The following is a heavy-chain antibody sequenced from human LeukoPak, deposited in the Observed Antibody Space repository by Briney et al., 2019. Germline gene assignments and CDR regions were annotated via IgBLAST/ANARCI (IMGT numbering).Heavy chain of an antibody. D-gene: IGHD3-10*01. V-gene: IGHV3-30*18. CDR1: GFTFSSYG. J-gene: IGHJ4*02. CDR3: AKDREFDY. CDR2: ISYDGSNK. Sequence: GGSLRLSCAASGFTFSSYGMHWVRQAPGKGLEWVAVISYDGSNKYYADSVKGRFTISRDNSKNTLYLQMNSLRAEDTAVYYCAKDREFDYWGQGTLVTVSS.